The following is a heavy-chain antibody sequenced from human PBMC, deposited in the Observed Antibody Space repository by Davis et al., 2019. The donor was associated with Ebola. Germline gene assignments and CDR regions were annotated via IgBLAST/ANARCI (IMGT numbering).Heavy chain of an antibody. CDR1: GFIFSSYS. J-gene: IGHJ4*02. V-gene: IGHV3-21*04. CDR3: AKGRTIPLALDF. D-gene: IGHD2-2*02. CDR2: ISSRSYYI. Sequence: GGSLRLSCAASGFIFSSYSMNWVRQAPGKGLEWVSSISSRSYYIYYSDSLKGRFTISRDNAKNSLYLQMNSLRGEDTAFYYCAKGRTIPLALDFWGRGTLVTVSS.